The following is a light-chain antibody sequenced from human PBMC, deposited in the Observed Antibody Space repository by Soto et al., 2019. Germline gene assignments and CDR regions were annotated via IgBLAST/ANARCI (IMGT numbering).Light chain of an antibody. CDR1: SSDFVSYNR. V-gene: IGLV2-18*02. J-gene: IGLJ1*01. CDR3: ISYTSDDVRYV. CDR2: EAS. Sequence: QSVLTQPASVSGSPGQSITISCTGTSSDFVSYNRVSWYQQPPGTAPKLIIYEASNRPSGVPGRFSGSKSGNTASLTISGLQSEDEADYYCISYTSDDVRYVFGTGTKVTVL.